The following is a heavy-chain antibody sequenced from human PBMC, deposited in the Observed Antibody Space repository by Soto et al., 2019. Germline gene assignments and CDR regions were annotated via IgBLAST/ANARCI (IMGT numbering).Heavy chain of an antibody. V-gene: IGHV5-51*01. CDR2: IYPGDSDT. CDR3: ARHLYDYFDR. CDR1: GYSFSNYW. Sequence: PGESLKISCKGSGYSFSNYWIAWVRQMPGKGLEWMGIIYPGDSDTRYSPSFQGQATISVDKSINTAYLQWSSLKASDTAIYYCARHLYDYFDRWGQGTQVTVSS. J-gene: IGHJ4*02. D-gene: IGHD3-16*01.